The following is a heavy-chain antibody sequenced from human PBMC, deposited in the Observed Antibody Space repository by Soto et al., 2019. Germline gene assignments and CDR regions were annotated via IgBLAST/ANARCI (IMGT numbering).Heavy chain of an antibody. CDR3: ATPSLSTGGYSSFDS. CDR1: GFTFSSYA. J-gene: IGHJ4*02. D-gene: IGHD1-26*01. V-gene: IGHV3-23*01. CDR2: VTYSGANT. Sequence: GSLRLSCAASGFTFSSYAMHWVRQAPGEGQGLRRGKGLEWVSLVTYSGANTYYAGSVTGRFTISRDNSRNTLYLQMSSLRVEDTAVYYCATPSLSTGGYSSFDSWGRGTLVTVSS.